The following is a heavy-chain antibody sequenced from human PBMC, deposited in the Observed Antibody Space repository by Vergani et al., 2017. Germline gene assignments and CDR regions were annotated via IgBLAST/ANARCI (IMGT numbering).Heavy chain of an antibody. CDR2: ISTTGSTI. V-gene: IGHV3-11*01. D-gene: IGHD2-21*02. J-gene: IGHJ4*02. CDR3: ARGSRPSYCGGDCYVFDY. CDR1: GFLLSDYY. Sequence: QVQLVESGGGLVKPGGSLRLSCAASGFLLSDYYMSWIRQSPGKGLEWVSYISTTGSTIYYTDSVKGRFTISRDNAKNSLYLQMNSLRAEDTAVYYCARGSRPSYCGGDCYVFDYWGQGTLVTVSS.